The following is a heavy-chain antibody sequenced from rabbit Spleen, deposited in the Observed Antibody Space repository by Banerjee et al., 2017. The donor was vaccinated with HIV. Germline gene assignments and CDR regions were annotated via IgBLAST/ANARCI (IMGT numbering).Heavy chain of an antibody. J-gene: IGHJ3*01. D-gene: IGHD4-1*01. V-gene: IGHV1S7*01. CDR1: GIDFTKYY. Sequence: QLTETGGGLVRPGGSLTLSCKASGIDFTKYYITWVRQAPGKGLEWIGIIYAARGTTDYASWVNGRFTISSDNAQSTVDLKMTSLTAADTATYFCARAIVPWLGLTRLDLWGPGTLVTVS. CDR2: IYAARGTT. CDR3: ARAIVPWLGLTRLDL.